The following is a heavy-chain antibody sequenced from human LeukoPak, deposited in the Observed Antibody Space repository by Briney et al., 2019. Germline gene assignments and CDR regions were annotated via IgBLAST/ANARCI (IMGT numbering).Heavy chain of an antibody. CDR2: IKQDGSEK. CDR3: ARDADLGTTITGAFDI. V-gene: IGHV3-7*01. J-gene: IGHJ3*02. Sequence: PGGSLRLSCAASGFTFNSYWMSWVRQAPGKGLEWVANIKQDGSEKFHVDSVKGRFTVSRDNAKNSLYLQMNSLRAEDTAVYYCARDADLGTTITGAFDIWGQGTMVTVSA. CDR1: GFTFNSYW. D-gene: IGHD5-24*01.